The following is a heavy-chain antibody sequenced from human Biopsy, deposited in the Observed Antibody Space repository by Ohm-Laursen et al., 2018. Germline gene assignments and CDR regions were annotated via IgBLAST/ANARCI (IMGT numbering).Heavy chain of an antibody. V-gene: IGHV4-59*07. J-gene: IGHJ4*02. D-gene: IGHD3-3*01. CDR1: GGSISSYY. Sequence: SDTLSLTCTVSGGSISSYYWSWIRQPPGKVMEWIASIYYSGTTHKNPSLKSRVTISVDTSQGLLSLDLSSVTAADTAVYYCARVRGGFLERFDYWGQGTLVTVSS. CDR3: ARVRGGFLERFDY. CDR2: IYYSGTT.